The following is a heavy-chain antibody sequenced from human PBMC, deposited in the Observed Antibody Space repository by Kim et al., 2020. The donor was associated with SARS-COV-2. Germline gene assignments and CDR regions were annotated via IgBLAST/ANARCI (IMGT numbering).Heavy chain of an antibody. Sequence: ASVKVSCKASGYTFTSYDINWVRQATGQGLEWMGWMNPNSGNTGYAQKFQGRVTMTRNTSISTAYMELSSLRSEETAVYYCARGGPGIVATMENYYYYGMDVWGQGTTVTVSS. V-gene: IGHV1-8*01. CDR1: GYTFTSYD. CDR3: ARGGPGIVATMENYYYYGMDV. J-gene: IGHJ6*02. D-gene: IGHD5-12*01. CDR2: MNPNSGNT.